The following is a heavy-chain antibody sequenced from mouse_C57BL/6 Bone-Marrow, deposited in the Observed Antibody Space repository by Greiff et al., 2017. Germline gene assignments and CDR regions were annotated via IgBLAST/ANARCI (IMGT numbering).Heavy chain of an antibody. CDR3: ASAGRRRYFDV. D-gene: IGHD3-3*01. CDR1: GYTFTSYW. CDR2: IHPNSGST. J-gene: IGHJ1*03. Sequence: QVQLQQPGAELVKPGASVKLSCKASGYTFTSYWMHWVKQRPGQGLEWIGMIHPNSGSTNYNEKFKSKATLTVDKSSSTAYMQLSSLTSEDSAVYYWASAGRRRYFDVWGTGTTVTVSS. V-gene: IGHV1-64*01.